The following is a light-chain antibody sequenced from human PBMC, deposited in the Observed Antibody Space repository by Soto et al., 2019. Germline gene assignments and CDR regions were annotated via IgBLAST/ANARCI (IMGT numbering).Light chain of an antibody. Sequence: DAVMTQSPLSLPVTLGQPASISCRSSQSLVYSAGNTYLSWFQQRPGQSPRRLIHKVSNRDSGVPERFSGSGSGTDFTLKISRVEAEDVGVYYCMQGTHWPRTFGQGTKVEIK. V-gene: IGKV2-30*01. CDR3: MQGTHWPRT. J-gene: IGKJ1*01. CDR2: KVS. CDR1: QSLVYSAGNTY.